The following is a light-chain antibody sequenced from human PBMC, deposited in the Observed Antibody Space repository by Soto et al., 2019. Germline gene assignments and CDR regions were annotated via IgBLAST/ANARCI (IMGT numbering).Light chain of an antibody. J-gene: IGKJ3*01. V-gene: IGKV3-20*01. CDR2: GAS. CDR1: QSVSSNY. CDR3: QHYGTSRVT. Sequence: EIVLTQSPGTLSLSPGERATLSCRASQSVSSNYLAWYQQKPGQAPRLLIYGASSRATGVPDRFSGSGSGTDFNLTISRLEPEDSAVYSCQHYGTSRVTFGPGTKVDIK.